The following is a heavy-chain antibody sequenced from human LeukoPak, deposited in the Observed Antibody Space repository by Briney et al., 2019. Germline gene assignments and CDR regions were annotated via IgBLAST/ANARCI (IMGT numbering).Heavy chain of an antibody. D-gene: IGHD3-9*01. J-gene: IGHJ4*01. CDR2: ISDGGGGT. CDR1: GFTFSSYA. CDR3: AKVIRTDWYATFDY. V-gene: IGHV3-23*01. Sequence: GGSLRLSCAASGFTFSSYAMRWVRQAPGKGLEWVSTISDGGGGTFYAGSVKGRFTISRDNSKSTLYPQMNSLRAEDTAVYYCAKVIRTDWYATFDYWGRGTLVTVSS.